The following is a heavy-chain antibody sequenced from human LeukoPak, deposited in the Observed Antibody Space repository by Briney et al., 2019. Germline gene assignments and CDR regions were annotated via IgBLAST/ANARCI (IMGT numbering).Heavy chain of an antibody. CDR1: GYPFSAHF. J-gene: IGHJ4*02. V-gene: IGHV7-4-1*02. CDR2: IDTTTGNP. CDR3: VRGTPTPGMDY. D-gene: IGHD3-10*01. Sequence: ASVRVSCKASGYPFSAHFLNWVRQAPGQGLEWMGNIDTTTGNPRYAQDFTGRFIFSLDTSVSTAYLQITSLKADDTAAYYCVRGTPTPGMDYWGQGTQVTVSS.